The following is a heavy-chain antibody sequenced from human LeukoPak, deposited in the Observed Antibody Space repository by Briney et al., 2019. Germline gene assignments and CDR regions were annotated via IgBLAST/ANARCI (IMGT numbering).Heavy chain of an antibody. V-gene: IGHV3-7*01. J-gene: IGHJ4*02. Sequence: PGGSLRLSCAASGFTFSSYWMSWVRQAPGKGLEWVANIKQDGSEKYYVDSAKGRFTISRDNAKNSLYLQMNSLRAEDTAVYYCAKSGTRSSWSPRVKTYLDYWGQGTLVTVSS. CDR2: IKQDGSEK. D-gene: IGHD6-13*01. CDR1: GFTFSSYW. CDR3: AKSGTRSSWSPRVKTYLDY.